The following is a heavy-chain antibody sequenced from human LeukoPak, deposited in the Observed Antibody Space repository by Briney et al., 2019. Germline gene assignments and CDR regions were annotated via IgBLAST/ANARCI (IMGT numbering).Heavy chain of an antibody. CDR3: ATNRDGYNYYLDY. CDR2: IYSGGST. D-gene: IGHD5-24*01. CDR1: GFTVSSNY. J-gene: IGHJ4*02. V-gene: IGHV3-53*01. Sequence: PGGSLRLSCAASGFTVSSNYMSWVRQAPGKGLEWVSVIYSGGSTYYADSLKGRFTISRDNSKNTLYLQMNSLRAEDTAVYYCATNRDGYNYYLDYWGQGTLVTVSS.